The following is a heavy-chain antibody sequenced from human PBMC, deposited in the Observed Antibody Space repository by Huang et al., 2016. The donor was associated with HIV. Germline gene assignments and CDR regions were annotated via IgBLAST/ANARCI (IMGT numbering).Heavy chain of an antibody. D-gene: IGHD3-16*02. CDR3: AREDDYVWGSYRYKYFDY. CDR1: GFTFTSYS. J-gene: IGHJ4*02. V-gene: IGHV3-48*02. Sequence: EVQLVESGGGLVQPGGSLRLSCAASGFTFTSYSMNWVRQAPGKGLEWVSYISSTTSTIYYADSVKGRFTISRDNAKNSLYLQRNSLRDEDTAVYYCAREDDYVWGSYRYKYFDYWGQGTLVTVSS. CDR2: ISSTTSTI.